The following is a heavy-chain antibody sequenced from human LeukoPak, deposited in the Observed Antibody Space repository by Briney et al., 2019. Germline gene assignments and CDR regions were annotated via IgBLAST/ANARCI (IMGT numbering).Heavy chain of an antibody. Sequence: SETLSLTRPVSGGSISSYYWSWLRQPPPTGLEWIGYIYYSGSTSYNPSLKSRVTISVDTSKNQFSLKLSSVTAADAAVYYCARPLTGTTLIFDYWGQGTLVTVSS. V-gene: IGHV4-59*01. D-gene: IGHD1-7*01. CDR2: IYYSGST. CDR1: GGSISSYY. J-gene: IGHJ4*02. CDR3: ARPLTGTTLIFDY.